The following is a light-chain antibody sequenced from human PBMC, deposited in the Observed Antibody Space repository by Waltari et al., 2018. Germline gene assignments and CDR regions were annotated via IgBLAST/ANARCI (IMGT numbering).Light chain of an antibody. CDR2: GAS. V-gene: IGKV2-29*03. Sequence: EIVMTQTPLSLSVTPGQPASISCNSSQSLLHSDGETYLYWYLQKPGQSPQLLFYGASSRFSGVPDRFSGSGSGTDFTLRISRVEAEDVGVYYCMQGIHLFTFGPGTKVDIK. CDR3: MQGIHLFT. CDR1: QSLLHSDGETY. J-gene: IGKJ3*01.